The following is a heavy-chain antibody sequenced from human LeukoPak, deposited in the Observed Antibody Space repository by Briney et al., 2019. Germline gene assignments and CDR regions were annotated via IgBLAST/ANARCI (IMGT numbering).Heavy chain of an antibody. CDR2: ISSSGSTI. J-gene: IGHJ4*02. Sequence: GGSLRLSCAASGFTFSDYYMSWIRQAPGKGLEWVSYISSSGSTIYYADSVKGRFTISRDNAKNSLYLQMNSLRAEDTAVYYCACQHSSTWRYFEYWGQGTLVTVSS. V-gene: IGHV3-11*01. D-gene: IGHD6-13*01. CDR3: ACQHSSTWRYFEY. CDR1: GFTFSDYY.